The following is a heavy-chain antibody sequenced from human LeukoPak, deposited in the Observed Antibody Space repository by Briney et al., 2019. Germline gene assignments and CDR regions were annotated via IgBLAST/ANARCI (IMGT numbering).Heavy chain of an antibody. D-gene: IGHD2-2*01. J-gene: IGHJ4*02. CDR1: GYTFTSYG. V-gene: IGHV1-2*02. Sequence: GASVKVSCKASGYTFTSYGIGWVRQAPGQGPEWMGWMNPNSGGTSFAQKFQGRVTMTRDTSISTAYMELSRLRSDDTAVYYCARRHIDCSTTTCYVDYWGQGTLVTVSS. CDR2: MNPNSGGT. CDR3: ARRHIDCSTTTCYVDY.